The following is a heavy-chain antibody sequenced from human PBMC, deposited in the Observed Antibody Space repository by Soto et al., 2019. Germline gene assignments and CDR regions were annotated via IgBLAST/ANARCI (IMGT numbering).Heavy chain of an antibody. CDR2: IKQDGSEK. J-gene: IGHJ4*02. D-gene: IGHD6-19*01. V-gene: IGHV3-7*05. CDR3: ARDHSGAVADNYFDY. Sequence: HPGGSLRLSCAASGFTFSSDWMSWVRQAPGKGLEWVANIKQDGSEKYYVDSVKGRFTISRDNAKNSLYLQMNSLRAEDTAVYYCARDHSGAVADNYFDYWGQGTLVTVSS. CDR1: GFTFSSDW.